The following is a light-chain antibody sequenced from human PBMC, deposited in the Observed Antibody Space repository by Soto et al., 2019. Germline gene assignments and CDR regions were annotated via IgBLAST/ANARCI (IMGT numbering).Light chain of an antibody. V-gene: IGKV3-20*01. CDR3: QQYGSSPGMYT. J-gene: IGKJ2*01. CDR2: GAS. Sequence: EIVLTQSPGTLSLSPGERATLSCRASQSVSSSYLAWYQQKPGQAPRLLIYGASSRATGIPDRFSGSGSGTDFTLTISRLEPVDFAVYYCQQYGSSPGMYTFGQGTTLEIK. CDR1: QSVSSSY.